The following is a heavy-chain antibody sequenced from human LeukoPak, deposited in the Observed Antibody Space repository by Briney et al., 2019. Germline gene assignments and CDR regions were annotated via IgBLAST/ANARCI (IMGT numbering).Heavy chain of an antibody. Sequence: SQTLSLTCTVSGGSISSGGYYWSWIRQHPGKGLEWIGYIYYSGSTYYNPSLKSRVTISVDTSKNQFSLKLSSVTAADTAVYYCARDGDSDYGMDVWGQGTTVTVSS. CDR1: GGSISSGGYY. CDR2: IYYSGST. D-gene: IGHD7-27*01. V-gene: IGHV4-31*03. CDR3: ARDGDSDYGMDV. J-gene: IGHJ6*02.